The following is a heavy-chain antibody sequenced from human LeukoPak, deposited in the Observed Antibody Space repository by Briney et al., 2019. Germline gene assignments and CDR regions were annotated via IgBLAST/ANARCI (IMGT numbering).Heavy chain of an antibody. CDR2: IYHSGST. V-gene: IGHV4-4*02. CDR1: GGSISSSNW. CDR3: ARSSVYSGYDWGYYYYGMDV. Sequence: SGTLSLTCAVSGGSISSSNWWSWVLQPPGKGLEWIGEIYHSGSTNYNPSLKSRVTISVDKSKNQFSLKLSSVTAADTAVYYCARSSVYSGYDWGYYYYGMDVWGQGTTVTVSS. J-gene: IGHJ6*02. D-gene: IGHD5-12*01.